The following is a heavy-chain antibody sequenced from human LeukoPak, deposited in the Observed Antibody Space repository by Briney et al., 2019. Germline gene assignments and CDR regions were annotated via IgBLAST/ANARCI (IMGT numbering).Heavy chain of an antibody. J-gene: IGHJ5*02. V-gene: IGHV3-74*01. CDR2: INSDGRST. Sequence: GGSLRLSCAASGFTFSSYWMHWVRQAPGKGLVWVSRINSDGRSTNYADSVKGRFTISRDNAKNTLYLQMNSLRAEDTAVYYCARGAVGYCSGGSCSRWFDPWGQGTLVTVSS. CDR3: ARGAVGYCSGGSCSRWFDP. D-gene: IGHD2-15*01. CDR1: GFTFSSYW.